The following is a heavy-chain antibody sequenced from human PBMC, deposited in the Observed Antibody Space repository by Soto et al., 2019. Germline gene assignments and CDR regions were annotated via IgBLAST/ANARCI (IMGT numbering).Heavy chain of an antibody. V-gene: IGHV1-69*12. CDR3: ASHSGSSPEGRYYSGMDV. CDR2: IIPIFGTA. J-gene: IGHJ6*02. Sequence: QVQLVQSGAEVKKPGSSVKVSCKASGGTFSSYAISWVRQAPGQGLEWMGGIIPIFGTADYAQKFQGRVKITADASTSTAYMELSSLRSEDTAVYYCASHSGSSPEGRYYSGMDVWGQGTTVTVSS. D-gene: IGHD1-26*01. CDR1: GGTFSSYA.